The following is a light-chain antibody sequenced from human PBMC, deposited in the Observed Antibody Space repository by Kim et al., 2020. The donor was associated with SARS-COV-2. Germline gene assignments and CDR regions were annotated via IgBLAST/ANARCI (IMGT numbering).Light chain of an antibody. Sequence: EIVLTQSPGTLSLSPGQRATLSCRASQSVRSNYLAWYQQKPGQAPRLLIYGASSRGTGITDRFSGSGSGTDFTLVISRLEPEDFAVYYCQQYGGSSYTFGQGTKLEI. V-gene: IGKV3-20*01. J-gene: IGKJ2*01. CDR2: GAS. CDR1: QSVRSNY. CDR3: QQYGGSSYT.